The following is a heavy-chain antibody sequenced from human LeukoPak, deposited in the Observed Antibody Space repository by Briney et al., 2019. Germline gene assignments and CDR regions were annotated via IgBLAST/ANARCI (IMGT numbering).Heavy chain of an antibody. CDR3: VQGGNYYGSGTYLHY. D-gene: IGHD3-10*01. CDR2: ISGNGGST. J-gene: IGHJ4*02. CDR1: GFTFSTYA. V-gene: IGHV3-64D*09. Sequence: GGSLRLSCSASGFTFSTYAMHWVRQAPGKGLEFVSAISGNGGSTHYADSVKGRFTISRDNSKKTLYLQMSSLRAEDTAVYYCVQGGNYYGSGTYLHYWGQGTLVTVSS.